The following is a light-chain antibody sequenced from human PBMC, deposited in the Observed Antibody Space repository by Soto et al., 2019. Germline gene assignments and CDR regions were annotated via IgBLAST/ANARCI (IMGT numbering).Light chain of an antibody. CDR3: QQYGPSPMYT. V-gene: IGKV3-20*01. CDR1: QSVSSSY. J-gene: IGKJ2*01. CDR2: GAS. Sequence: DIVLTQSPGTLSLSPGERATLSCRASQSVSSSYLSWYQKKPGQAPRLLIYGASTRATGIPDRFSGSGSGTDITLTISRLEPEDFAVYYCQQYGPSPMYTFGQGTKLEIK.